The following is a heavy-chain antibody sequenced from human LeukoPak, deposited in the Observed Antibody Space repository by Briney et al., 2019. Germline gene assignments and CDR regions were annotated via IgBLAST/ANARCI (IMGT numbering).Heavy chain of an antibody. CDR2: INHSGST. CDR3: ARPSATYYYGSGSYYYRGGGFDY. V-gene: IGHV4-34*01. CDR1: GGSFSGYY. J-gene: IGHJ4*02. Sequence: SETLSLTCAVYGGSFSGYYWSWIRQPPGKGLEWIGEINHSGSTNYNPSLKSRVTISVDTSKNQFSLKLSSVTAADTAVYYCARPSATYYYGSGSYYYRGGGFDYWGQGTLVTVSS. D-gene: IGHD3-10*01.